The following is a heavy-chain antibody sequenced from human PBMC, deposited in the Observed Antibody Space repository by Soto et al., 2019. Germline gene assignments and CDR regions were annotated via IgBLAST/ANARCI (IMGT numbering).Heavy chain of an antibody. CDR2: IGTAGDT. D-gene: IGHD3-22*01. CDR1: GFTFSSYD. Sequence: ESGGGLVQPGGSLRLSCAASGFTFSSYDMHWVRQATGKGLEWVSAIGTAGDTYYPGSVKGRFTISRENAKNSLYLQMNSLRAEDTAVYYCARGADYYDSSGYYRYWGQGTLVTVSS. J-gene: IGHJ4*02. CDR3: ARGADYYDSSGYYRY. V-gene: IGHV3-13*01.